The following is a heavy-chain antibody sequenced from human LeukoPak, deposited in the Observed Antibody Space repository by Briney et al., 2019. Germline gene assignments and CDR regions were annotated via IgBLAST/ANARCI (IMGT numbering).Heavy chain of an antibody. J-gene: IGHJ4*02. V-gene: IGHV1-18*04. CDR2: ISAYNGNT. Sequence: ASVKVSCKAYGFTFTNYHLHWVRQAPGQGLEWMGWISAYNGNTNYAQKLQGRVTMTTDTSTSTACMELRSLRSDDTAVYYCARVDSSGWYNYFDYWGQGTLVTVSS. CDR3: ARVDSSGWYNYFDY. CDR1: GFTFTNYH. D-gene: IGHD6-19*01.